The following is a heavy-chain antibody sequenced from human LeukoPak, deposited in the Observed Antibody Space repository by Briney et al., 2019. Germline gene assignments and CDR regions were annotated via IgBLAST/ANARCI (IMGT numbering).Heavy chain of an antibody. D-gene: IGHD2-2*01. V-gene: IGHV3-74*01. CDR1: GFTFSSYW. CDR2: INSDGSFT. Sequence: GGSLRLSCAASGFTFSSYWMHWVRQVPGKGLVWVSRINSDGSFTTYADSVKGRFTVSRDNAKNTLYLQMNSLRAEDTAVYYCARADCSTTRCFEGFDPWGQGTLVTVSS. CDR3: ARADCSTTRCFEGFDP. J-gene: IGHJ5*02.